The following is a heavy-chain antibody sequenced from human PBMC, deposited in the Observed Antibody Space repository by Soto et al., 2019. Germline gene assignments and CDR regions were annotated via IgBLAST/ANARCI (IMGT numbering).Heavy chain of an antibody. CDR2: IYPGDSDT. Sequence: GESLKISCKGSGYSFTSYWIGWVRQMPGKGLEWMGIIYPGDSDTRYSPSFQGQVTISADKSISTAYLQWSSLKASDTAMYYCARLHHITGHYNDAFHIWGQGTMVTVPS. CDR1: GYSFTSYW. J-gene: IGHJ3*02. CDR3: ARLHHITGHYNDAFHI. D-gene: IGHD3-22*01. V-gene: IGHV5-51*01.